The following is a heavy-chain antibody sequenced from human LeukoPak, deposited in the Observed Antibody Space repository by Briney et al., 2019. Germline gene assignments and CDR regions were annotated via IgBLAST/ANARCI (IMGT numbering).Heavy chain of an antibody. CDR1: GYTFTSYY. Sequence: ASVKVSCKASGYTFTSYYMHWVRQAPGQGLEWMGIINPSGGSTSYAQKFQGRVTMTRDTSTSTVYMELSSPRSEDTAVYYCARDGGDGYNSSPKDYWGQGTLVTVSS. CDR3: ARDGGDGYNSSPKDY. D-gene: IGHD5-24*01. V-gene: IGHV1-46*01. J-gene: IGHJ4*02. CDR2: INPSGGST.